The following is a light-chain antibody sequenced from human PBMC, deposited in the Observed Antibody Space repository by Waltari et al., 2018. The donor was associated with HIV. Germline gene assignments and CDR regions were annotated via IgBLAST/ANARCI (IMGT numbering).Light chain of an antibody. CDR2: RND. Sequence: QSVLTQPPSASGTLGQRVTISCPGSNSNVGSKYVYWYQQVPGTAPKQLIYRNDQRRSGVPDLFAASKACASASLSISGLRSEDEADYYFVAWDDSLSGFAFGTGTKVTVL. J-gene: IGLJ1*01. CDR3: VAWDDSLSGFA. CDR1: NSNVGSKY. V-gene: IGLV1-47*01.